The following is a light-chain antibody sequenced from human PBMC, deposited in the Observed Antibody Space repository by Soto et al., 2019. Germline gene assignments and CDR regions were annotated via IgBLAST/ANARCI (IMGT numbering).Light chain of an antibody. CDR1: SNDVGGYNY. CDR3: SSYTTSSVWM. V-gene: IGLV2-14*01. Sequence: QSALTQPASVSGSPGQSITISCTGTSNDVGGYNYVSWYQQHPGKAPKLMISEVTDRPSGVSNRFSGSKSGNTASLTISGLQAEDEADYYCSSYTTSSVWMFGGGTKLTVL. J-gene: IGLJ3*02. CDR2: EVT.